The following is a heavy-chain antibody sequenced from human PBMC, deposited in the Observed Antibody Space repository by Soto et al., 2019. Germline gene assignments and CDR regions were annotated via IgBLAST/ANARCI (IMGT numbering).Heavy chain of an antibody. CDR2: IYDSEST. V-gene: IGHV4-61*03. Sequence: QVQLQESGPGLVKPSETLSLNCTISGDSVSSDRYYWSWIRQPPGKGLEWIGYIYDSESTNPSLKSRVTMSADTSRNHFSLKLSSVNAADTAVYYCAALKRIVAGDYWGQGALVSVSS. J-gene: IGHJ4*02. D-gene: IGHD1-26*01. CDR1: GDSVSSDRYY. CDR3: AALKRIVAGDY.